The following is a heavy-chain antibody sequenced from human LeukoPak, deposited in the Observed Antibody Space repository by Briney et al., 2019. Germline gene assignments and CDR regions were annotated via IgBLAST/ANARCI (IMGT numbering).Heavy chain of an antibody. CDR3: ARDSNPGGYMDV. Sequence: SVKVSCKASGGTFSSYAISRVRQAPGQGLEWMGGIIPIFGTANYAQKFQGRVTITTDESTSTAYMELSSLRSEDTAVYCCARDSNPGGYMDVWGKGTTVTVSS. CDR2: IIPIFGTA. J-gene: IGHJ6*03. CDR1: GGTFSSYA. D-gene: IGHD2-8*01. V-gene: IGHV1-69*05.